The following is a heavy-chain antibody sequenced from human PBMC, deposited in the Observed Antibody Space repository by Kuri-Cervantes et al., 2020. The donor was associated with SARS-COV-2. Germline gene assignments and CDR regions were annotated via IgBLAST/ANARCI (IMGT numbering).Heavy chain of an antibody. D-gene: IGHD3-10*01. CDR2: IYYSGST. V-gene: IGHV4-39*07. CDR1: GGSISSSSYY. Sequence: SETLSLTCTVSGGSISSSSYYWGWIRQPPGKGLEWIGSIYYSGSTYYNPSLKSRVTISVDTSKNQFSLKLSSATAADTAVYYCARDNPHYYGSGSDYGMDVWGQGNTVTVSS. J-gene: IGHJ6*02. CDR3: ARDNPHYYGSGSDYGMDV.